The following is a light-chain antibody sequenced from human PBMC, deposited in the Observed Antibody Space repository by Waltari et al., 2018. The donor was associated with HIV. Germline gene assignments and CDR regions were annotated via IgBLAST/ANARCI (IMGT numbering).Light chain of an antibody. CDR3: AAWDDSLSGPV. V-gene: IGLV1-47*01. CDR1: SSTIGNNY. CDR2: RSN. J-gene: IGLJ3*02. Sequence: QSVLTQPASASGTPGQRVTFSCSGSSSTIGNNYVSWYQQLPGTAPKVLIYRSNQRPSGVPDRFSGSKSGTSASLAISGLRSEDEADYYCAAWDDSLSGPVFGGGTKVTVL.